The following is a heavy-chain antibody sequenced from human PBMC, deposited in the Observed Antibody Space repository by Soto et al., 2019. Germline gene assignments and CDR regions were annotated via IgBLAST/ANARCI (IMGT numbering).Heavy chain of an antibody. CDR2: INSDGSST. V-gene: IGHV3-74*01. Sequence: PGGSLRLSCAASGFTFSSYWMHWVRQAPGKGLVWVSLINSDGSSTSYADSVKGRFTISRDNAKNTLYLQMNSLRAEDTAVYYCARAGPYYYYDSSGSYGMDVWGQGTTVTVSS. CDR1: GFTFSSYW. J-gene: IGHJ6*02. CDR3: ARAGPYYYYDSSGSYGMDV. D-gene: IGHD3-22*01.